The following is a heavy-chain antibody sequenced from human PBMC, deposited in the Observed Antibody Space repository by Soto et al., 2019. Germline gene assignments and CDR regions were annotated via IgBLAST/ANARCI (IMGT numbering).Heavy chain of an antibody. D-gene: IGHD2-8*01. CDR2: FDPEDGET. CDR3: ARVFPTYSTSEFYFDS. J-gene: IGHJ4*02. CDR1: GYTLTELS. Sequence: ASVKVSCKVSGYTLTELSMHWVRQAPGKGLEWMGGFDPEDGETIYAQKFQGRVTMTEDTSTDTAYMELSSLRSEDTAVYYCARVFPTYSTSEFYFDSWGQGTLVTVSS. V-gene: IGHV1-24*01.